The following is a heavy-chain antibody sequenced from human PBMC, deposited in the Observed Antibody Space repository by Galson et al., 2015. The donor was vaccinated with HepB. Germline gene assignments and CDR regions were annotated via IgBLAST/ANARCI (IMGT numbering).Heavy chain of an antibody. CDR2: IWYDGSQK. CDR1: GFTFTDHG. CDR3: AGDDCSTTSCLAD. V-gene: IGHV3-33*08. D-gene: IGHD2-2*01. J-gene: IGHJ1*01. Sequence: SLRLSCAASGFTFTDHGMLWVRQAPGKGLEWVATIWYDGSQKYYKDSVKGRFIISRDNSRNTVYLQMNSLRAEDTAVYYCAGDDCSTTSCLADWGRGTLVTVAS.